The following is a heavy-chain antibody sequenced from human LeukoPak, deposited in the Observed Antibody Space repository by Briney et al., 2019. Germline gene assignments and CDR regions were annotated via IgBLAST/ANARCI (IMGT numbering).Heavy chain of an antibody. V-gene: IGHV1-69*02. CDR2: IILMLGIP. Sequence: SVKVSCKASGGTSITHIINWVRQAPGQGLEWMGRIILMLGIPNYAQKFQGRVTFTADRSTNTAYMALSSLRSEDTAVYYCARHSSRESFYDFDSWGQGALIIVSS. D-gene: IGHD3-16*01. CDR1: GGTSITHI. CDR3: ARHSSRESFYDFDS. J-gene: IGHJ4*02.